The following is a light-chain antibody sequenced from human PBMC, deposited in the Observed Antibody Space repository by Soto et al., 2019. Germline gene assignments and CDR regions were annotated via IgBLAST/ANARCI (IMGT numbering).Light chain of an antibody. Sequence: DIQMTXSXXXXXASVGDRVTXTCRAXXXISSWLAWYQQKPGKAPKLLIYEASSLESGVPSRFSGSGSGTEFTLTISSLQPDDFATYYCQQYNSYSTFGQGTKLEIK. CDR2: EAS. CDR3: QQYNSYST. CDR1: XXISSW. V-gene: IGKV1-5*01. J-gene: IGKJ2*01.